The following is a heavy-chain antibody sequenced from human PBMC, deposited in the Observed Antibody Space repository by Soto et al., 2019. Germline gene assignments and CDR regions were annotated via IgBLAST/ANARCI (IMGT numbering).Heavy chain of an antibody. CDR3: AKARQWLDYYFDY. CDR1: GFTFSSYA. J-gene: IGHJ4*02. Sequence: HPGGSLRLSCAASGFTFSSYAMSWVRQAPRKGLEWVSAISGSGGSTYYADSVKGRFTISRDNSKNTLYLQMNSLRAEDTAVYYCAKARQWLDYYFDYWGQGTLVTVSS. CDR2: ISGSGGST. V-gene: IGHV3-23*01. D-gene: IGHD6-19*01.